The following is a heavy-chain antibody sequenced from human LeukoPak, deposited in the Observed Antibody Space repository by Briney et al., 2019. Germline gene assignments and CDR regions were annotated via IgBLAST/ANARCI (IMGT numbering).Heavy chain of an antibody. D-gene: IGHD6-13*01. V-gene: IGHV4-38-2*02. CDR3: ARAYSSSWYFNWFDP. J-gene: IGHJ5*02. CDR1: GYSISSGYY. CDR2: IYPSGTT. Sequence: SETLSLTCTVSGYSISSGYYWGWIRQPPGKGLEWIGNIYPSGTTYYNPSLKTRVTISVDTSKNQFSLKLSSVTAADTAVYFCARAYSSSWYFNWFDPWGPGTLVTVSS.